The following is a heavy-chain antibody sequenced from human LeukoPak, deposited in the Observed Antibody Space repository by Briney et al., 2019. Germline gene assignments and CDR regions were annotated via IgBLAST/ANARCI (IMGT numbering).Heavy chain of an antibody. D-gene: IGHD5-18*01. J-gene: IGHJ4*02. CDR3: AKEAGYSYGYYFDY. CDR2: ISYDGSNK. CDR1: EFTFSSYG. V-gene: IGHV3-30*18. Sequence: AGRSLRLSCAASEFTFSSYGMHWVRQAPGKGLEWVAIISYDGSNKYYAGSVKGRFTISRDNSKNTLYLQMNSLRAEDTAVYYCAKEAGYSYGYYFDYWGQGTLVTVSS.